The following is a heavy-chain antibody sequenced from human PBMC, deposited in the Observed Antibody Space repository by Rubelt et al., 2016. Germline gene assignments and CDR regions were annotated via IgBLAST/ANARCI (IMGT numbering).Heavy chain of an antibody. D-gene: IGHD6-13*01. CDR2: IYYSGST. CDR1: GGSISSSSYY. CDR3: ATPGSSSPRRRYFDV. Sequence: QLQLQESGPGLVKPSETLSLTCTVSGGSISSSSYYWGWIRQPPGKGLEWIGSIYYSGSTYYNPSPMSRVSISVETAKNQSSLRRSPGTAADTAVDYCATPGSSSPRRRYFDVWGRGTLVTVSS. J-gene: IGHJ2*01. V-gene: IGHV4-39*01.